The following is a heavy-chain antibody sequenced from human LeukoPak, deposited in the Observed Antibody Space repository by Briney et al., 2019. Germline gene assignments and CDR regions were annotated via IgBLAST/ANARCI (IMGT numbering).Heavy chain of an antibody. CDR2: INPNSGGT. J-gene: IGHJ4*02. CDR1: GYTFTDYY. D-gene: IGHD5-12*01. Sequence: ASLKASCKASGYTFTDYYMHCVRQAPRQGLWRMGWINPNSGGTNYAQSFQGRVTMTRDTSISTAYMELSRLRSDDTAVYYCARDLRGYSGYYFDYWGQGTLVTVSS. CDR3: ARDLRGYSGYYFDY. V-gene: IGHV1-2*02.